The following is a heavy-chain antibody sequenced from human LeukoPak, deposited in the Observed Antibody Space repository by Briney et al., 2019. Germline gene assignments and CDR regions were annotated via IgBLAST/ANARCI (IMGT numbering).Heavy chain of an antibody. V-gene: IGHV4-39*07. CDR1: GGSISSSSYY. J-gene: IGHJ3*02. D-gene: IGHD3-9*01. Sequence: SETLSLTCTVSGGSISSSSYYWGWLRQPPGKGLEWIGSIYYSGSTYYNPSLKSRVTISVDTSKNQFSLKLSSVTAADTAVYYCARGRYFDWLSPALHAFDIWGQGTMVTVSS. CDR3: ARGRYFDWLSPALHAFDI. CDR2: IYYSGST.